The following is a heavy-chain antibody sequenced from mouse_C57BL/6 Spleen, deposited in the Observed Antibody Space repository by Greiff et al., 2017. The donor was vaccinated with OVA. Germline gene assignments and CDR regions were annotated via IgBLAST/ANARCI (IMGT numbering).Heavy chain of an antibody. Sequence: QVQLQQSGAELVRPGASVTLSCKASGYTFTDYEMHWVKQTPVHGLEWIGAIDPETGGTAYNQKFKGKAILTADKSSSPAYMELRSLTSEDSAVYYCIHYAPFAYWGQGTLVTVSA. J-gene: IGHJ3*01. CDR1: GYTFTDYE. CDR3: IHYAPFAY. D-gene: IGHD1-1*02. V-gene: IGHV1-15*01. CDR2: IDPETGGT.